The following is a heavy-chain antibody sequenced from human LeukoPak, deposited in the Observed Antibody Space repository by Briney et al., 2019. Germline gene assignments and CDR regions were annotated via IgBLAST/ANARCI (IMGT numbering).Heavy chain of an antibody. CDR1: GFTVSSNY. Sequence: GGSLRLSCAASGFTVSSNYMSWVRQAPGKGLEWVSVIYSGGSTYYADSVKGRFTISRDNSKSTLYLQMNSLRAEDTAVYYCARGTRLGDYVGYYFDYWGQGTLVTVSS. CDR2: IYSGGST. J-gene: IGHJ4*02. CDR3: ARGTRLGDYVGYYFDY. D-gene: IGHD4-17*01. V-gene: IGHV3-66*01.